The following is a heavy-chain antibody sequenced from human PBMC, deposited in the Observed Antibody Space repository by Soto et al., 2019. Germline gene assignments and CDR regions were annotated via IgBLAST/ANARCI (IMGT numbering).Heavy chain of an antibody. CDR2: IYYSGST. Sequence: SETLSLTCTVSDGSISSSSYYWGWIRQPPGKGLEWIGSIYYSGSTYYNPSLKSRVTISVDTSKNQFSLKLSSVTAADTAVYYCERHWVRKDTAMVKPYYYGMDVWGQGTTVTVSS. CDR1: DGSISSSSYY. J-gene: IGHJ6*02. V-gene: IGHV4-39*01. D-gene: IGHD5-18*01. CDR3: ERHWVRKDTAMVKPYYYGMDV.